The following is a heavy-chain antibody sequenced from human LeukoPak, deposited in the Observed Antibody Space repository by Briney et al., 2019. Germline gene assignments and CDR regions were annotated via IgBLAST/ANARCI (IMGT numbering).Heavy chain of an antibody. J-gene: IGHJ4*02. CDR1: GDTFSSYA. CDR2: IIPIFGTA. V-gene: IGHV1-69*05. D-gene: IGHD3-22*01. Sequence: SVKVSCKASGDTFSSYAISWVRQAPGQGLEWMGGIIPIFGTANYAQKFQGRVTITTDESTSTAYMELSSLRSEDTAVYYCARVWGYYYDSSGFPLGYWGQGTLVTVSS. CDR3: ARVWGYYYDSSGFPLGY.